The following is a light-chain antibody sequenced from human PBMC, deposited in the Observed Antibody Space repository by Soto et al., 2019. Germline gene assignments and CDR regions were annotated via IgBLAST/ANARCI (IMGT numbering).Light chain of an antibody. CDR2: GAS. CDR1: QSVSSN. Sequence: EIVMTQSPATLSVSPGERATLSCRASQSVSSNLAWYQQKPGQAPRLLIYGASTRATGIPARFSGSGSGTEFTLTISCLQSEDFAADDCQQYNNQSFTFGPRTKVHIK. J-gene: IGKJ3*01. V-gene: IGKV3-15*01. CDR3: QQYNNQSFT.